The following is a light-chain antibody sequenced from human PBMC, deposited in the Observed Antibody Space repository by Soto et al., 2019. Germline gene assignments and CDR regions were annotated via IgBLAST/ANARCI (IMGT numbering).Light chain of an antibody. CDR3: QQYNTWPS. J-gene: IGKJ1*01. CDR1: QSLSGN. Sequence: EIVMTQSPATLSVSPGERATLSCRASQSLSGNLAWYQQKPGQAPRLLIYGASTRATGIPARFSGSTSGTEFTFTISSLQSEDFAVYYCQQYNTWPSFGQGTKVEIK. V-gene: IGKV3-15*01. CDR2: GAS.